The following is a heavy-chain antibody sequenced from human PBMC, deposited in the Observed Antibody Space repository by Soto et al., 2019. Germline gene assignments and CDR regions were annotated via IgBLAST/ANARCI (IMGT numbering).Heavy chain of an antibody. CDR1: GGTFSSYA. Sequence: QVQLVQSGAEVKKPGSSVKVSCKASGGTFSSYAISWVRQAPGQGLEWMGGIIPIFGTANYAQKFQGRVTITADESXXTAYMELSSLRSEDTAVYYCARDHYGGTPRWYFDLWGRGTLVTVSS. CDR2: IIPIFGTA. J-gene: IGHJ2*01. V-gene: IGHV1-69*12. D-gene: IGHD4-17*01. CDR3: ARDHYGGTPRWYFDL.